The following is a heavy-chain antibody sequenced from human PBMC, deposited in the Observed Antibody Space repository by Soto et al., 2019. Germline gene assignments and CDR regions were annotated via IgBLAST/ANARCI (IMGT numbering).Heavy chain of an antibody. J-gene: IGHJ4*02. V-gene: IGHV3-30*18. Sequence: HPGGSLRLSCAASGFSFNSYGMYWVRQAPGKGLEWVAAISYDGSNQYHAGSVKGRFTISRDNSQSTLYLQMNSLRVEDTAVYYCAKDIVKYTYGACDFWGQGALVTVSS. CDR3: AKDIVKYTYGACDF. D-gene: IGHD5-18*01. CDR1: GFSFNSYG. CDR2: ISYDGSNQ.